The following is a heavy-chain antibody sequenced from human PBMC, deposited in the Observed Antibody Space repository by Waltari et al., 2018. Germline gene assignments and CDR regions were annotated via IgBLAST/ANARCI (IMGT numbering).Heavy chain of an antibody. J-gene: IGHJ5*01. CDR1: GFIFDDYA. V-gene: IGHV3-9*01. CDR3: TKDSGASLVTSFVDS. Sequence: DVHLVESGGGLVQPGRSLRLSCAASGFIFDDYAVHWVRQFPGKGLEWVSGLNWNGDTTGYADSVKGRFTISRDNAKNSLFLQMDSLTPEDTAVYYCTKDSGASLVTSFVDSWGHGTLVTVSS. CDR2: LNWNGDTT. D-gene: IGHD4-4*01.